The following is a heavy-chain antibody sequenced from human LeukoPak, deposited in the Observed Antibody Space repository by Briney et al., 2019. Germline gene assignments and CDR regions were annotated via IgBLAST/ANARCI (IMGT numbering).Heavy chain of an antibody. CDR3: ARESYNWNLPSTIYYYYYMDV. CDR1: GFTFSSYW. CDR2: IKQDGSEK. D-gene: IGHD1-7*01. V-gene: IGHV3-7*01. Sequence: GGSLRLSCAASGFTFSSYWMSWVRQAPGKGLEWVANIKQDGSEKYYVDSVKGRFNISRDNAKNSLYLQMNSLRAEDTAVYYCARESYNWNLPSTIYYYYYMDVWGKGTTVTVSS. J-gene: IGHJ6*03.